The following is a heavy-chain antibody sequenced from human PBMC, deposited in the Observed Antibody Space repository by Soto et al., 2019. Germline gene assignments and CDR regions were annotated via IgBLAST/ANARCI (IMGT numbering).Heavy chain of an antibody. CDR2: ISGSGSSK. CDR1: TSTFSNYA. CDR3: AQAGYGSCWYLRFED. Sequence: VGSLRLSCAASTSTFSNYAMTWVRQAPGKGLEWVSAISGSGSSKHYADSVKGRFFISRDNSKNTLYVQMHRLGVEDTAVYYWAQAGYGSCWYLRFEDWCPGPLFTVS. D-gene: IGHD6-19*01. J-gene: IGHJ4*01. V-gene: IGHV3-23*01.